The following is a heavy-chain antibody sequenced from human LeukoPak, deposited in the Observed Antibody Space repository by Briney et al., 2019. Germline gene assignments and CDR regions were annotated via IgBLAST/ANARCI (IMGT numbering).Heavy chain of an antibody. Sequence: PSETLSLTCTVSGGSISSYYWSWIRQPPGKGLEWIGYIYYSGSTNYNPSLKSRVTISVDTSKNQFSLTLSSVTAADTAVYYCARVVLGSSWPTFDSWGQGTLVTVSS. V-gene: IGHV4-59*01. CDR2: IYYSGST. D-gene: IGHD6-13*01. CDR3: ARVVLGSSWPTFDS. J-gene: IGHJ4*02. CDR1: GGSISSYY.